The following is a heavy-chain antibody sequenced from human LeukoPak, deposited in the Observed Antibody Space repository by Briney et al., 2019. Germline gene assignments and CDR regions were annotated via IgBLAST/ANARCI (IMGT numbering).Heavy chain of an antibody. CDR2: ISSSSSTM. J-gene: IGHJ4*02. Sequence: GGSLRLSCAASGFTFSSYSMNWVRQAPGKGLEWVSYISSSSSTMYYADSVKGRFTISRDNAKNSLYLHMNSLRAEDTAVYYCARASRTSTDSAIFYWGQGTLVTVSS. CDR1: GFTFSSYS. D-gene: IGHD5-18*01. V-gene: IGHV3-48*01. CDR3: ARASRTSTDSAIFY.